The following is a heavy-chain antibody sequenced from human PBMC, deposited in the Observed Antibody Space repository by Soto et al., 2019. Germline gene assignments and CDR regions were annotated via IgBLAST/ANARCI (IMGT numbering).Heavy chain of an antibody. CDR2: FDPENGEK. D-gene: IGHD2-15*01. CDR1: GYTLTHLS. J-gene: IGHJ5*02. CDR3: AAEPGRYWFDP. V-gene: IGHV1-24*01. Sequence: SVKVSCKVSGYTLTHLSMRWVRQPPGKGLEWMGGFDPENGEKIYAQKFQGRVTMTEDTSTDTAYMELSSLRSEDTAVYYCAAEPGRYWFDPWGQGNLVTVSS.